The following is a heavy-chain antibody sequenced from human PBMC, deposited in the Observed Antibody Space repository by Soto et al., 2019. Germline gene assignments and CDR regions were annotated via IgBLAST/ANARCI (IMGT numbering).Heavy chain of an antibody. V-gene: IGHV3-21*01. CDR1: GFTFSSYS. D-gene: IGHD5-18*01. Sequence: EVQLVESGGGLVKPGGSLRLSCAASGFTFSSYSMNWVRQAPGKGLEWVSSISSSSSYIYYVDSVKGRFTISRDNAKNSLYLQMNSLRAEDTAVYYCARAYAGLWYHWGQGTLVTVSS. J-gene: IGHJ4*02. CDR2: ISSSSSYI. CDR3: ARAYAGLWYH.